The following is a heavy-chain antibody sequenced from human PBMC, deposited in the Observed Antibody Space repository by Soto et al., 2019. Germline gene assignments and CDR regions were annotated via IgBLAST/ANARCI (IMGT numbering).Heavy chain of an antibody. Sequence: SETLSLTCTVSGGSISSGVYYWSWIRPHPGKGLEWIGYIYYSGSTYYNPSLKSRVTISVDTSKNQFSLKLSSVTAADTAVYYCAIYDSSGSRGFQHWGQGTLVTVS. CDR3: AIYDSSGSRGFQH. CDR1: GGSISSGVYY. CDR2: IYYSGST. J-gene: IGHJ1*01. V-gene: IGHV4-31*03. D-gene: IGHD3-22*01.